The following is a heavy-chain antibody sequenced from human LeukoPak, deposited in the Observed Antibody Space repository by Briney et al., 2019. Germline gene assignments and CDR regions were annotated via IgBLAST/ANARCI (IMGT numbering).Heavy chain of an antibody. CDR1: GGSISSGSYY. CDR3: ARDSDRFDP. CDR2: IYTSGST. Sequence: SETLSLTCTVSGGSISSGSYYWSWXRQPAXXGLEWIGRIYTSGSTNYNPSLKSRLTISVDTSKNQFSLNLSSVTAADTAVYYCARDSDRFDPWGQGTLVTVSS. J-gene: IGHJ5*02. V-gene: IGHV4-61*02.